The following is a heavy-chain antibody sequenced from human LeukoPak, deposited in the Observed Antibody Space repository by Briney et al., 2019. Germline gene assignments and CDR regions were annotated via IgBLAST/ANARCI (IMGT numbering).Heavy chain of an antibody. J-gene: IGHJ4*02. V-gene: IGHV3-11*01. D-gene: IGHD7-27*01. CDR2: ISDSSDTS. CDR1: GFTFSDYY. Sequence: GGSLRLSCAASGFTFSDYYMSWIRQAPGKGLEWLSFISDSSDTSHYADSVRGRFTIYRDNTKNALYLQMNSLRADDTAVYYCARGHWGLDYWGRGTLVTVSS. CDR3: ARGHWGLDY.